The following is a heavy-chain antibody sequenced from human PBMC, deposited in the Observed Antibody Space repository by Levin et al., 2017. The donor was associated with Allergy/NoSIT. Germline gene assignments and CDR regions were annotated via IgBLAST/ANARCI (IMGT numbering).Heavy chain of an antibody. Sequence: GGSLRLSCAASGFIFSTYDMHWVRQATGKGLEWVSGIGITGDTHYSDSVKGRFTISRENAQNSLYLQMNNLRAGDTAVYYCARKAGVGFDYWGQGTLVTVSS. CDR3: ARKAGVGFDY. CDR2: IGITGDT. CDR1: GFIFSTYD. V-gene: IGHV3-13*01. D-gene: IGHD3-10*01. J-gene: IGHJ4*02.